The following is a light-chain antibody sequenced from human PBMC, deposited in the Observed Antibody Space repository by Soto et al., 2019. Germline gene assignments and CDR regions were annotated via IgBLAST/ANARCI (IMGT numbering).Light chain of an antibody. Sequence: EIVMTQSPATLSVSPGERATLSCRASQSVSSNLAWYQQKPGQGPRLLIYGASTRATGIPARFSGSGSGTEFTLTISSLQSEDFAVYYCQQYNNWPPWTFGQGTKVEI. J-gene: IGKJ1*01. CDR1: QSVSSN. CDR3: QQYNNWPPWT. CDR2: GAS. V-gene: IGKV3-15*01.